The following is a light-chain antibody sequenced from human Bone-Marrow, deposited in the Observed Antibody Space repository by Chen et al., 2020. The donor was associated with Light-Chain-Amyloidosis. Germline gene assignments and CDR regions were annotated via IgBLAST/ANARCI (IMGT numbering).Light chain of an antibody. J-gene: IGLJ2*01. V-gene: IGLV2-23*03. Sequence: QSALTQPASVLGPPGPSITLSCTGTSNDVGKYNLVSWYQQPPGKAPKLTIYEGSKRPSGVSNRFSGSKSGNTASLTISGLQAEDEAYYYCCSYAGSSTFVVFGGGTKLTVL. CDR2: EGS. CDR1: SNDVGKYNL. CDR3: CSYAGSSTFVV.